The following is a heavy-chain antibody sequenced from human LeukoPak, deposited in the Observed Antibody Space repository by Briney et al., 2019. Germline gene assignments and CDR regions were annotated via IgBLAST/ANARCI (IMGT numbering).Heavy chain of an antibody. Sequence: GASVKVSCKASGYTFSNYAMNWVRQAPGQGLEWMGWINTDTGNPTYAQAFTGRFVFSLDTSVSTAYLQISSLKPEDTAVYYCARTKGHIVVVPAAPRGWFDPWGQGTLVTVSS. J-gene: IGHJ5*02. D-gene: IGHD2-2*01. CDR3: ARTKGHIVVVPAAPRGWFDP. CDR2: INTDTGNP. CDR1: GYTFSNYA. V-gene: IGHV7-4-1*02.